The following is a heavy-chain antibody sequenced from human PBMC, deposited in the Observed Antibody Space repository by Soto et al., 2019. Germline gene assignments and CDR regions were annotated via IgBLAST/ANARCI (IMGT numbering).Heavy chain of an antibody. Sequence: SETLSLTCAVSGGSFTSNNWWTWVRQPPGQGLEWIGEIYRTGSTNYNPSLKSRVTISLDKSENQFSLMLNSVTAADTAVYFCASLSRLKSEVDDSHYYALDVWGQGTTVTVSS. J-gene: IGHJ6*02. CDR3: ASLSRLKSEVDDSHYYALDV. CDR1: GGSFTSNNW. V-gene: IGHV4-4*02. CDR2: IYRTGST. D-gene: IGHD2-2*01.